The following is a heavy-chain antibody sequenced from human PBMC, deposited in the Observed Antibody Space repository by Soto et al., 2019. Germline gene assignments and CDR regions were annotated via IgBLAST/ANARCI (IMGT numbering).Heavy chain of an antibody. J-gene: IGHJ4*02. CDR3: ARAHCGGDRYSGVDY. D-gene: IGHD2-21*02. CDR2: INPNSGGT. Sequence: QVQLVQSGAEVKKPGASVKVSCKASGYTFTGYYMHWVRQAPGQGLEWMGWINPNSGGTNYAQKFQGSVTMTRDTSISTAYMELSRLRSDDTAVYYCARAHCGGDRYSGVDYWGQGTLVTVSS. CDR1: GYTFTGYY. V-gene: IGHV1-2*04.